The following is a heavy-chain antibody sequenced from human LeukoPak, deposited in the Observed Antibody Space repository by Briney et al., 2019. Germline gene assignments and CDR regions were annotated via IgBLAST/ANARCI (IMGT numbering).Heavy chain of an antibody. D-gene: IGHD2-15*01. V-gene: IGHV1-18*04. J-gene: IGHJ5*02. CDR2: ISAYNGNT. CDR1: GYTFTSYG. Sequence: ASVKVSCKASGYTFTSYGISWVRQAPGQGLEWMGWISAYNGNTNYAQKLQGRVTMTTDTSTSTAYMELRCLRSDDTAVYYCARTQDYCSGGSCYLPWFDPWGQGTLVTVSS. CDR3: ARTQDYCSGGSCYLPWFDP.